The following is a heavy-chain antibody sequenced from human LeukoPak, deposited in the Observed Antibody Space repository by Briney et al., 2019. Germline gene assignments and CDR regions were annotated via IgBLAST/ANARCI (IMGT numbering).Heavy chain of an antibody. CDR1: GGSISSGDYY. J-gene: IGHJ2*01. Sequence: PSETLSLTCTVSGGSISSGDYYWSWIRQPPGKGLEWIGYIYYSGSTYYNPSPKSRVTISVDTSKNQFSLKLSSVTAADTAVYYCAREVWSIAARPDYWYFDLWGRGTLVTVSS. CDR2: IYYSGST. CDR3: AREVWSIAARPDYWYFDL. D-gene: IGHD6-6*01. V-gene: IGHV4-30-4*01.